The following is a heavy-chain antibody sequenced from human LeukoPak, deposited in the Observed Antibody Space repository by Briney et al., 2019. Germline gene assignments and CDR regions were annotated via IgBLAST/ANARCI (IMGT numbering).Heavy chain of an antibody. J-gene: IGHJ4*02. Sequence: PSETLSLTCSVSGGSIISTRDHWDWIRPPPGKGLEWIASVHYSGTTYYNPSLRSRVTISVDTSKNQFSLKVTSVAAADTSAYYCARRLHYYDYWGQGTLVTVSS. CDR2: VHYSGTT. CDR3: ARRLHYYDY. V-gene: IGHV4-39*01. CDR1: GGSIISTRDH. D-gene: IGHD2-21*02.